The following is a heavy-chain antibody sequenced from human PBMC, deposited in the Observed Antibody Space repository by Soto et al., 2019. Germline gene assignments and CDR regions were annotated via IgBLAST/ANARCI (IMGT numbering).Heavy chain of an antibody. D-gene: IGHD6-13*01. J-gene: IGHJ3*02. CDR2: IYYSGST. CDR3: ARGSSSSWYGDDAFDI. Sequence: QVQLQESGPGLVKPSETLSLTCTVSGGSVSSGSYYWSWIRQPPGKGLEWIGYIYYSGSTNYNPSLKSRVTISVATSKNQFSLKLSSVTAADTAVYYCARGSSSSWYGDDAFDIWGQGTMVTVSS. CDR1: GGSVSSGSYY. V-gene: IGHV4-61*01.